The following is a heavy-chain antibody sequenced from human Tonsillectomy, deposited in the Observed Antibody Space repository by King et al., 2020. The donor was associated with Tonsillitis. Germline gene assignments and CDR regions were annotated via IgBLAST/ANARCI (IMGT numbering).Heavy chain of an antibody. D-gene: IGHD3-22*01. CDR2: ISWNGGSI. CDR3: VKAEGYDGSGYYFDY. J-gene: IGHJ4*02. CDR1: GFTFDNYG. Sequence: VQLVESGGGLVQPGRSLRLSCAVSGFTFDNYGMHWVRQAPGKGLEWVSGISWNGGSIGYADSVKGRFTISRDNAKNSLYLQMNSLRAEDTALYYFVKAEGYDGSGYYFDYWGQGTLVTVSS. V-gene: IGHV3-9*01.